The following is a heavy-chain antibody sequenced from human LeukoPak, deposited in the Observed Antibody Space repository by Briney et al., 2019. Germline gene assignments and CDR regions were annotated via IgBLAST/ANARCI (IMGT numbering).Heavy chain of an antibody. J-gene: IGHJ4*02. V-gene: IGHV4-4*07. CDR3: ARAYYYDSSGYHFDY. CDR1: GGSISSYY. D-gene: IGHD3-22*01. CDR2: IYTSGST. Sequence: SETLSLTCTVSGGSISSYYWSWIRQPAGKGLEWIGRIYTSGSTNYNPSLKSRVTMSVDTSKNQFSLKLGSVTAADTAVYYCARAYYYDSSGYHFDYWGQGTLVTVSS.